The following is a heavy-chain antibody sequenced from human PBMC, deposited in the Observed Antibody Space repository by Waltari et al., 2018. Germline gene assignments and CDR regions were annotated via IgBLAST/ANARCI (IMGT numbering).Heavy chain of an antibody. CDR1: AFYVTESW. CDR2: INEAGNKK. Sequence: EVPVVESGGGLVQRRDSLRLSCDLSAFYVTESWMSWVRQAPGKGLEWVANINEAGNKKNYGDSVRGQFTISRDNAKNSLYLQMNSLRVEDTAVYYCARELSWSGRDYWGQGTLVTVSA. V-gene: IGHV3-7*01. D-gene: IGHD3-3*01. CDR3: ARELSWSGRDY. J-gene: IGHJ4*02.